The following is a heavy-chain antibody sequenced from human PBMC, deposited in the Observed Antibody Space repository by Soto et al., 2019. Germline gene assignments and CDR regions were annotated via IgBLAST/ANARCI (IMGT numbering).Heavy chain of an antibody. V-gene: IGHV3-23*01. Sequence: EVQLLESGGGLVQPGGSLRLSCAASGFTFSIYAMSWVRQAPGKGLEWVSGITGGGGNRNYADSVKGRFTISRDNSKNTLYLQMNSLRAEDTALYYCAKVSSFTSGPGDYWGQGTLVTVSS. CDR1: GFTFSIYA. CDR3: AKVSSFTSGPGDY. D-gene: IGHD6-19*01. J-gene: IGHJ4*02. CDR2: ITGGGGNR.